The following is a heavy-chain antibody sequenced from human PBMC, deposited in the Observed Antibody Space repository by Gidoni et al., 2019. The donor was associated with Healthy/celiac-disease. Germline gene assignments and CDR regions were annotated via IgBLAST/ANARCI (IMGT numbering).Heavy chain of an antibody. Sequence: QVQLVESGGGVVQPGRSLRLSCAASGFTFSSYGMHWVRQAPGKGLEWVAVIWYDGSNKYYADSVKGRFTISRDNSKNTLYLQMNSLRAEDTAVYYCARGGPSIAAARWNYYGMDVWGQGTTVTVSS. D-gene: IGHD6-13*01. V-gene: IGHV3-33*01. CDR3: ARGGPSIAAARWNYYGMDV. CDR2: IWYDGSNK. CDR1: GFTFSSYG. J-gene: IGHJ6*02.